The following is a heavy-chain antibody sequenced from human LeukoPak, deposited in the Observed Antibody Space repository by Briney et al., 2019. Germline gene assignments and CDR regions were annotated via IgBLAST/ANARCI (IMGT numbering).Heavy chain of an antibody. J-gene: IGHJ4*02. V-gene: IGHV4-61*02. D-gene: IGHD6-19*01. CDR1: GASVNSGNYY. CDR2: IYTSGTT. Sequence: PSETLSLTCSVSGASVNSGNYYWTWIRQPAGKRLEWIGRIYTSGTTNYNPSLKSRVTISVDTSKNQFSLKLSSVTAADTAVYYCARHSRQWLVRDWGQGTLVTVSS. CDR3: ARHSRQWLVRD.